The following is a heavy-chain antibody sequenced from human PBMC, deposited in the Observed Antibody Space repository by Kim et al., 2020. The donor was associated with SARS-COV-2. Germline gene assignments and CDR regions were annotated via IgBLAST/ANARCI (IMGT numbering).Heavy chain of an antibody. CDR2: IHTSGST. Sequence: SETLSLTCSVSGGSISSGSYYWTWIRQPAGKGLEWIGRIHTSGSTSYNPSLKSRVTISVDTSKNQLSLKLSSVTAADTAVYYCARDSMYESAFMDVWGQGTTVTVSS. CDR3: ARDSMYESAFMDV. D-gene: IGHD2-8*01. J-gene: IGHJ6*02. CDR1: GGSISSGSYY. V-gene: IGHV4-61*02.